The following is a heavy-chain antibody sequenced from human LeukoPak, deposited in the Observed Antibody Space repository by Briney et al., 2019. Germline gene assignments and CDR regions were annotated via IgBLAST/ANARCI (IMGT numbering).Heavy chain of an antibody. V-gene: IGHV4-59*08. CDR1: GGSFSGYY. J-gene: IGHJ4*02. CDR3: ARLIGTTATSFFDY. Sequence: SETLSLTCAVYGGSFSGYYWSWIRQPPGKGLEWIGYIYYSGSTNYNPSLKSRVTISVDTSKNQFSLKLSSVTAADTAVYYCARLIGTTATSFFDYWGQGTLVTVSS. CDR2: IYYSGST. D-gene: IGHD4-17*01.